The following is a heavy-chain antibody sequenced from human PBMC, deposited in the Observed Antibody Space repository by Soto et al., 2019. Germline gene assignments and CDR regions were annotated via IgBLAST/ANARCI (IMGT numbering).Heavy chain of an antibody. J-gene: IGHJ5*02. Sequence: SVKVSCKASGCTFSSYAISWVRQAPGQGLEWMGGIIPIFGTANYEQKFQGRVTITADESTSTAYMELSSLRSEDTAVYYCARSSGVFDWFEPLGQGTLVIVS. V-gene: IGHV1-69*13. CDR3: ARSSGVFDWFEP. D-gene: IGHD2-8*01. CDR1: GCTFSSYA. CDR2: IIPIFGTA.